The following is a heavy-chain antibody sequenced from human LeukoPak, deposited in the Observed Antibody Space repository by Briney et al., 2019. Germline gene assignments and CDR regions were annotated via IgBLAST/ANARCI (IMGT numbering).Heavy chain of an antibody. CDR2: IKAGNGVT. CDR3: ARDDSGDTGYPGGY. V-gene: IGHV1-3*01. D-gene: IGHD3-22*01. Sequence: GASVKVSCKASGYIFTKYVVHWVREAPGQRPEWMGWIKAGNGVTKYSQNFQDRLTITRDTSASTVYMELSSLTSEDTARYYWARDDSGDTGYPGGYWGEGTLVTVSS. J-gene: IGHJ4*02. CDR1: GYIFTKYV.